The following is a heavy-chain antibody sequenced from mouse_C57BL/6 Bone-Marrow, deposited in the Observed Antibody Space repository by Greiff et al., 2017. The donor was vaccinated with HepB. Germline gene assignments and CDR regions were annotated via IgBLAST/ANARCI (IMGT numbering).Heavy chain of an antibody. V-gene: IGHV1-53*01. D-gene: IGHD2-2*01. CDR3: ARRIPSTMVTTEGYWYFDV. CDR2: INPSNGGT. J-gene: IGHJ1*03. CDR1: GFNIKDDY. Sequence: VQLQQSGAELVRPGASVKLSCTASGFNIKDDYMHWVKQRPGQGLEWIGNINPSNGGTNYNEKFKSKATLTVDKSSSTAYMQLSSLTSEDSAVYYCARRIPSTMVTTEGYWYFDVWGTGTTVTVSS.